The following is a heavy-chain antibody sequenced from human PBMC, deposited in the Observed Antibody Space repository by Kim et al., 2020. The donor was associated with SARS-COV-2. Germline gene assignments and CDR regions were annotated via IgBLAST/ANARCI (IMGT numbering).Heavy chain of an antibody. D-gene: IGHD4-17*01. CDR3: ASPPPFAYGGASYFYY. CDR2: IIPILGIA. Sequence: SVKVSCKASGGTFSSYAISWVRQAPGQGLEWMGRIIPILGIANYAQKFQGRVTITADKSTSTAYMELSSLRSEDTAAYYCASPPPFAYGGASYFYYWGQ. J-gene: IGHJ4*02. CDR1: GGTFSSYA. V-gene: IGHV1-69*04.